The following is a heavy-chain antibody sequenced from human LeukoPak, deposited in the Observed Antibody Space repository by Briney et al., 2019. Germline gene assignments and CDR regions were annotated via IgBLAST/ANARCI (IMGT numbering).Heavy chain of an antibody. CDR2: TYYRSKWSS. J-gene: IGHJ4*02. Sequence: SQTLSLTCAISGDSVSSNSAAWNWIRQSPSRGLEWLGRTYYRSKWSSNYAVSVKSRITIHPDTSKNQFSLQLNSVTPEDTAVYYCAGGEDTDLHYWGQGTLVTVSS. V-gene: IGHV6-1*01. CDR3: AGGEDTDLHY. CDR1: GDSVSSNSAA. D-gene: IGHD5-18*01.